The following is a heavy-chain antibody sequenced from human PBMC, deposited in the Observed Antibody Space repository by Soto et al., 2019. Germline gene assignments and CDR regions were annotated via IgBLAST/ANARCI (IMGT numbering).Heavy chain of an antibody. CDR1: GFTFSDHD. V-gene: IGHV3-13*01. CDR3: VRGDEGYYVYGMDV. CDR2: MGSAGDT. Sequence: HPGGSLRLSCAASGFTFSDHDMHWVRQSTGKGLEWVSTMGSAGDTYYAASVKGRFTISRGNGKNSLYLQMNNLRAGDTAVYHCVRGDEGYYVYGMDVWGPGTTVTVSS. J-gene: IGHJ6*02.